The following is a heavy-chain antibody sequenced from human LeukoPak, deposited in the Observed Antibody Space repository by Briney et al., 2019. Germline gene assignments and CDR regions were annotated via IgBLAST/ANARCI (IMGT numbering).Heavy chain of an antibody. CDR2: IYTSGST. Sequence: SETLSLXCTVSGGSISSGSYYWSWIRQPAGKGLEWIGRIYTSGSTNYNPSLKSRVTISVDTSKNQFSLKLSSVTAADTAVYYCARDLGFSTYYFDYWGQGTLVTVSS. J-gene: IGHJ4*02. CDR3: ARDLGFSTYYFDY. CDR1: GGSISSGSYY. V-gene: IGHV4-61*02. D-gene: IGHD2/OR15-2a*01.